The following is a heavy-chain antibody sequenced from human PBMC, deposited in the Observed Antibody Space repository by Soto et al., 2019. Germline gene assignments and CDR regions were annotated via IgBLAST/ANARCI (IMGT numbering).Heavy chain of an antibody. J-gene: IGHJ4*02. CDR3: AKEYGSTWIDH. CDR1: GFTFSTYG. CDR2: MSYDGTKQ. D-gene: IGHD6-13*01. V-gene: IGHV3-30*18. Sequence: PGGSLRLSCAASGFTFSTYGMHWVRQAPGKGLEWVAAMSYDGTKQYYVDSVKGRFTISRDNSRNTLFLQLNSLRGEDTAVYYCAKEYGSTWIDHWGQGTPVTVSS.